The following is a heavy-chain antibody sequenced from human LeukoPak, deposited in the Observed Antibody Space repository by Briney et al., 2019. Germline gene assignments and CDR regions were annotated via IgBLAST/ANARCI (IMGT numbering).Heavy chain of an antibody. CDR1: GFTFSSYA. Sequence: GGSLRLSCAASGFTFSSYAMHWVRQAPGKGLEWVAVISYDGSNKYYADSVKGRFTISRDNSKNTLYLQMNSLRAEDTAVYYCARLVSLDAFDIWGQGTMVTVSS. CDR2: ISYDGSNK. V-gene: IGHV3-30*14. J-gene: IGHJ3*02. CDR3: ARLVSLDAFDI.